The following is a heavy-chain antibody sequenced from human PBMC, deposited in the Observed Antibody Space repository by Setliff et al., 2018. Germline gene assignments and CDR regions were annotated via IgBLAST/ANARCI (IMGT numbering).Heavy chain of an antibody. CDR3: ARAYSSGWPVYYYYYYGMDV. D-gene: IGHD6-19*01. J-gene: IGHJ6*02. V-gene: IGHV3-48*04. CDR1: GFAISSYS. Sequence: GESLKISCVASGFAISSYSMNWVRQAPGKGLEWVSYISSSSSTIYYADSVKGRFTISRDNAKNSLYLQMNSLRAEDTAVYYCARAYSSGWPVYYYYYYGMDVWGQGTTVTVSS. CDR2: ISSSSSTI.